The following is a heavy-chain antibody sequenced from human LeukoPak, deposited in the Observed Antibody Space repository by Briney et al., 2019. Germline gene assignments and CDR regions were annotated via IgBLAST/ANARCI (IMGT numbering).Heavy chain of an antibody. CDR3: ARLRRNTDSSGFFYCYDY. J-gene: IGHJ4*02. Sequence: GGSLRLSCAASGFSFSSYSFNWVRQAPGKGLEWVSSINTVSSYIYYADSLKGRFTISRDNAKNSVNLQMDSLRAEDSAVYYCARLRRNTDSSGFFYCYDYWGQGTLVTVSS. V-gene: IGHV3-21*06. CDR2: INTVSSYI. CDR1: GFSFSSYS. D-gene: IGHD3-22*01.